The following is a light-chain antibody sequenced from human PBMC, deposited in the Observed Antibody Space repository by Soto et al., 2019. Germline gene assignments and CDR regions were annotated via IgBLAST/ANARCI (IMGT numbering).Light chain of an antibody. V-gene: IGKV3D-15*01. Sequence: EIVMTQSPASLSVSPGERATLSCRASQSVSSSYLAWYQQKLGQAPRLLIYGASTRATGIPARFSGSGSGTEFTLTISSLQSEDFVVYYCQQRSNWPITFGQGTRLEIK. J-gene: IGKJ5*01. CDR3: QQRSNWPIT. CDR1: QSVSSSY. CDR2: GAS.